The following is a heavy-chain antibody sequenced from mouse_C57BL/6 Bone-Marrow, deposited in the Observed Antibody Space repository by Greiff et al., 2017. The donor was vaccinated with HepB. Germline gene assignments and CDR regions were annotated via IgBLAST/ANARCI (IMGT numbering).Heavy chain of an antibody. J-gene: IGHJ3*01. CDR1: GYTFTDYY. Sequence: EVQLQQSGPELVKPGASVKISCKASGYTFTDYYMNWVQQSHGKSLEWIGDINPNNGGTSYNQKFKGKATLTVDKSSSTAYMELRSLTSEDSAVYYCAREAYGSSFAYWGQGTLVTVSA. CDR2: INPNNGGT. V-gene: IGHV1-26*01. D-gene: IGHD1-1*01. CDR3: AREAYGSSFAY.